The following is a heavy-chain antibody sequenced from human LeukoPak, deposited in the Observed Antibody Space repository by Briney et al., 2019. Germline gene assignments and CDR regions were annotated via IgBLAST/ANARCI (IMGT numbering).Heavy chain of an antibody. Sequence: GGSLRLSCAASGFTFSGYAMSWVRQAPGKGLEWVSAISGSGGSTYYADSVKGRFTISRDNPKNTLYLQMNSLRAEDTAVYYCAKGLGELLWSPYFDYWGQGTLVTVSS. CDR3: AKGLGELLWSPYFDY. V-gene: IGHV3-23*01. CDR2: ISGSGGST. CDR1: GFTFSGYA. J-gene: IGHJ4*02. D-gene: IGHD3-10*01.